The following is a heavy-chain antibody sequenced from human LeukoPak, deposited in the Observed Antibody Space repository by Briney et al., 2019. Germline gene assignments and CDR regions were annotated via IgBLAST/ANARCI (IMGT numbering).Heavy chain of an antibody. CDR1: GFTFSSYW. V-gene: IGHV3-7*01. J-gene: IGHJ6*02. D-gene: IGHD6-19*01. CDR2: IKQDGSEK. Sequence: GGSLRLSCVVAGFTFSSYWMSWVRQAPGKWLEWVANIKQDGSEKYYVDSVKGRFTISRDNAKNSLYLQMNSLRAEDTAVYYCARDLVSSGPYYYYFYGMDVWGQGTTVTVSS. CDR3: ARDLVSSGPYYYYFYGMDV.